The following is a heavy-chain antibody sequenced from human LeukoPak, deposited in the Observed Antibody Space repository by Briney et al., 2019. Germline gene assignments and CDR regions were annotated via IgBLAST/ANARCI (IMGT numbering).Heavy chain of an antibody. CDR3: ARDWREDYYGSRHLLFDP. V-gene: IGHV1-2*02. Sequence: GASVKVSCKASGYTFTGYYMHWVRQAPGQGLEWMGWINPNSGGTNYAQKLQGRVTMTTDTSTSTAYMELRSLRSDDTAVYYCARDWREDYYGSRHLLFDPWGQGTLVTVSS. CDR2: INPNSGGT. J-gene: IGHJ5*02. CDR1: GYTFTGYY. D-gene: IGHD3-10*01.